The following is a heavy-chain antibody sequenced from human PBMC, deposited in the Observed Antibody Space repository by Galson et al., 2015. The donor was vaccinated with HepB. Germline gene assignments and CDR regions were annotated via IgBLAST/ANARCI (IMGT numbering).Heavy chain of an antibody. CDR3: ARTSYCSTTSCYFSGTYNFDN. D-gene: IGHD2-2*01. CDR2: IYHSGST. Sequence: LSLTCTVSGGSISSDSYYWGWIRQPPGKGLEWIGTIYHSGSTYYNPSLKSRVTISADTSKNQFSLKLSSVTAAETAMYYCARTSYCSTTSCYFSGTYNFDNWGQGTLVTVSS. CDR1: GGSISSDSYY. V-gene: IGHV4-39*01. J-gene: IGHJ4*02.